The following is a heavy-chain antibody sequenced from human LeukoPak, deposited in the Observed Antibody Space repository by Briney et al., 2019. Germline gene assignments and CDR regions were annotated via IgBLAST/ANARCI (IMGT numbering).Heavy chain of an antibody. D-gene: IGHD6-19*01. Sequence: GGSLRLSCSASGFTFRTYAMHGVRQAPGKGLEYVSGINNNGGNTNYVDSVKGRFTISRDNSKNTLYLQMSSLRAEDTAVYYCVKDGGESGWYYHFDYWGQGTLVTVSS. CDR3: VKDGGESGWYYHFDY. J-gene: IGHJ4*02. CDR1: GFTFRTYA. CDR2: INNNGGNT. V-gene: IGHV3-64D*06.